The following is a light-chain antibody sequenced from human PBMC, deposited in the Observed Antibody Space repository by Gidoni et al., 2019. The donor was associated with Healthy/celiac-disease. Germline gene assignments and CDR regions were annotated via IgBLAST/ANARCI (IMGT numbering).Light chain of an antibody. CDR2: AAS. Sequence: DIQMTHSPSSLSASVGDRVTITCRASQSISSYLNWYQQKPGKAPKLLIYAASSLQSGVPSRFSGSGSGTDCTLTISSLQPEDFATYYCQQSYSTPDTFGQGTKLEIK. J-gene: IGKJ2*01. V-gene: IGKV1-39*01. CDR3: QQSYSTPDT. CDR1: QSISSY.